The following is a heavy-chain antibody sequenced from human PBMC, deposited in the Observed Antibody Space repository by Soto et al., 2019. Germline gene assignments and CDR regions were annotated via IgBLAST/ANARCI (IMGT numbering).Heavy chain of an antibody. Sequence: QLQLQESGPGLVKSSETLSLTCTVSGGSISKSNYFCGWIRQAPGKGLEWIASILYSGTTSYNSSLKSRVAISVDTSKNQFSLERNSVTAADTAVYDCARLGWGNGDSDYWGQGTLVTVSS. CDR2: ILYSGTT. CDR3: ARLGWGNGDSDY. V-gene: IGHV4-39*01. J-gene: IGHJ4*02. D-gene: IGHD2-21*01. CDR1: GGSISKSNYF.